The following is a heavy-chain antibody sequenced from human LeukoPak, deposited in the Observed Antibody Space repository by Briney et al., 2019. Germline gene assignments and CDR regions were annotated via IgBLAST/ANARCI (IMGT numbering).Heavy chain of an antibody. D-gene: IGHD4-17*01. J-gene: IGHJ2*01. V-gene: IGHV4-38-2*01. Sequence: PSETLSLTCDVSSYSITSSYSSTSSYYWGWIRQPPGKGLEWIGSINHSGITFYNPSLKSRVTISVDTSKNQFSLKLSSVTAADTAVYYCARDGDRNWYFDLWGRGTLVTVSS. CDR2: INHSGIT. CDR1: SYSITSSYSSTSSYY. CDR3: ARDGDRNWYFDL.